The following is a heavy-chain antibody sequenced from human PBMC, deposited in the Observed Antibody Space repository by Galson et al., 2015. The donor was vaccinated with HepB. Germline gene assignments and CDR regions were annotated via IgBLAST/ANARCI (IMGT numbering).Heavy chain of an antibody. J-gene: IGHJ4*02. CDR2: IPYDGGIG. CDR1: GFTLSSYG. V-gene: IGHV3-30*18. D-gene: IGHD3-3*01. Sequence: SLRLSCAASGFTLSSYGMHWVRQAPGKGLEWGEVIPYDGGIGYFEDSVKAGSPFSRETSGTSLNRQMNSLRVEDTAVYYCAKDFDLWSAPSGYLDYWGQGTLVTVSS. CDR3: AKDFDLWSAPSGYLDY.